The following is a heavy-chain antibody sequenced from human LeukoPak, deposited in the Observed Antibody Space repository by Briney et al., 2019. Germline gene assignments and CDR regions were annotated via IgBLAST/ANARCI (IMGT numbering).Heavy chain of an antibody. CDR2: ISYDGSNK. V-gene: IGHV3-30*18. CDR3: AKGTSYSSGWPFDY. Sequence: GRPLRLSCAASGFTFNSYGMHWVRQAPGKGLEWVAVISYDGSNKYYADSVKGRFTISRDNSKNTLYLQMNSLRAEDTAVYYCAKGTSYSSGWPFDYWGQGTLVTVSS. J-gene: IGHJ4*02. D-gene: IGHD6-19*01. CDR1: GFTFNSYG.